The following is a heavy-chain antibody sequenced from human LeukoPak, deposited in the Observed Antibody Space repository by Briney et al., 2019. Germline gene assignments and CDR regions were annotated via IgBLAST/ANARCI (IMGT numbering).Heavy chain of an antibody. D-gene: IGHD1-7*01. CDR3: ARDNWNYLVNWFDP. Sequence: SVKVSCKASGGTFSSYAISWVRQAPGQGLEWMGGIIPIFGTANYAQKFQGRVTITTDESTSTAYMELSSLRSEDTAVYYCARDNWNYLVNWFDPWDQGTLVTVSS. J-gene: IGHJ5*02. CDR2: IIPIFGTA. CDR1: GGTFSSYA. V-gene: IGHV1-69*05.